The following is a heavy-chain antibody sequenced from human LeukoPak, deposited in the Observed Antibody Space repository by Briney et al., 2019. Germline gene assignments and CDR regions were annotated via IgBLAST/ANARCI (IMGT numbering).Heavy chain of an antibody. CDR1: GFTFSDHY. J-gene: IGHJ3*02. Sequence: GGSLRLSCAASGFTFSDHYMDWVRQAPGKGLEWVGRTRNKANSYTTEYAASVKGRFTISRDDSKNTLYLQMNSLKTEDTAVYYCTTDEGFDAFDIWGQGTMVTVSS. V-gene: IGHV3-72*01. CDR2: TRNKANSYTT. CDR3: TTDEGFDAFDI.